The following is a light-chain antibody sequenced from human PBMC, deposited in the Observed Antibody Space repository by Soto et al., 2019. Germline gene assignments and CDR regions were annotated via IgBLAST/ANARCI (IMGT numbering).Light chain of an antibody. J-gene: IGKJ2*01. CDR3: QQYGSSPRT. Sequence: EIVLTQSPGTLSLSPGERATLSCRASQSISTYLAWYQQRPGQPPRLLIYAASNRATGIPDRFSGGGSATDFTLTVSRLEPEDFAVYYCQQYGSSPRTFGQGTKLEIK. CDR2: AAS. V-gene: IGKV3-20*01. CDR1: QSISTY.